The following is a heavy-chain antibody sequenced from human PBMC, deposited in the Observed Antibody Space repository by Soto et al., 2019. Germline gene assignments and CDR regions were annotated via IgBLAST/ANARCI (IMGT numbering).Heavy chain of an antibody. D-gene: IGHD2-21*01. V-gene: IGHV3-9*01. Sequence: EVQLVESGGGLVEPGRSLRLSCATSGFNFDDHAMNWVRLAPGKGLEWVSGISANGAFVGYANSVKGRFTIPRDSAKNSLFLQMSSLRREDTAVYYCTRDIFRTITTVDFWGQGTLVTVSS. CDR1: GFNFDDHA. CDR2: ISANGAFV. J-gene: IGHJ4*02. CDR3: TRDIFRTITTVDF.